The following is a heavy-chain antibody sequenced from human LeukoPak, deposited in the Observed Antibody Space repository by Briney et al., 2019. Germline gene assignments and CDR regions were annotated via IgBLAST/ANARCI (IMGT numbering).Heavy chain of an antibody. J-gene: IGHJ4*02. CDR3: ARTRGAARPRHFDY. CDR2: ISSSGSYI. CDR1: GFTFNIYS. V-gene: IGHV3-21*01. D-gene: IGHD6-6*01. Sequence: GGSLRLSCAASGFTFNIYSMNWVRQAPGQGLEWVSSISSSGSYIYYADSVRGRFTISRDNAKDSLYLQMNSLRAEDTALYYCARTRGAARPRHFDYWGQGTLVTVSS.